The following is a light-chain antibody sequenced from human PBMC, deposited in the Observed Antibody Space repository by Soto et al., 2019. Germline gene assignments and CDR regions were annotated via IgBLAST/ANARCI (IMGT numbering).Light chain of an antibody. CDR1: PSVTNY. J-gene: IGKJ5*01. V-gene: IGKV3-11*01. CDR2: GAF. Sequence: EIVLTQSPATLSLSPGERATLSGRASPSVTNYLAWYQQKPGQAPRLVIYGAFNRATGIPARFSGSGSGTDFTLTISSLEPEDFAVYYCQQRNIWPPVTFGQGTRLEIK. CDR3: QQRNIWPPVT.